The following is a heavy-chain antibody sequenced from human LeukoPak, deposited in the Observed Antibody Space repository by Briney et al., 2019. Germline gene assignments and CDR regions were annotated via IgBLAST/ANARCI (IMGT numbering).Heavy chain of an antibody. CDR1: GFTFSSYG. CDR2: IRYDGSNK. Sequence: PGGSLRLSCSASGFTFSSYGMHWVRQAPGKGLEWVAFIRYDGSNKYYADSVKGRFTISRDNSKNTLYLQMNSLRAEDTAVYYCAKDGHYNPYYFDYWGQGTLVTVSS. D-gene: IGHD5-24*01. V-gene: IGHV3-30*02. CDR3: AKDGHYNPYYFDY. J-gene: IGHJ4*02.